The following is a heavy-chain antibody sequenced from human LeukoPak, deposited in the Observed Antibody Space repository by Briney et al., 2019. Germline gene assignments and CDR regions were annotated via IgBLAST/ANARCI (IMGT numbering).Heavy chain of an antibody. CDR1: GYILTELS. V-gene: IGHV1-24*01. Sequence: ASVKVSCKVFGYILTELSMHWVRQAPGKGLEWMGGFDPEDGEKIYAQKFQGRVTMTEDTSTDTAYMELSSLRSDDTAVYYCATETTAGTLDYWGQGTLVTVSS. CDR2: FDPEDGEK. CDR3: ATETTAGTLDY. J-gene: IGHJ4*02. D-gene: IGHD6-13*01.